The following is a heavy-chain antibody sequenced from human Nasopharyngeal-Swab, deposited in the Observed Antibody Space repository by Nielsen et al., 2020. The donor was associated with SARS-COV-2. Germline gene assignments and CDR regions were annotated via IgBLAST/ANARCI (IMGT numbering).Heavy chain of an antibody. CDR3: GASSRAFDI. V-gene: IGHV3-30-3*01. J-gene: IGHJ3*02. CDR1: GSTVSSNY. Sequence: GESLKISCAASGSTVSSNYMSWVRQAPGKGLEWVAVISYDGSNKYYADSVKGRFTISRDNSKNTLYLQMNSLRAEDTAVYYCGASSRAFDIWGQGTMVTVSS. CDR2: ISYDGSNK. D-gene: IGHD6-13*01.